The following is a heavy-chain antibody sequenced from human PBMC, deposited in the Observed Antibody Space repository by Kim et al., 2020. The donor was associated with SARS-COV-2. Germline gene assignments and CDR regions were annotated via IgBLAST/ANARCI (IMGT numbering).Heavy chain of an antibody. D-gene: IGHD2-15*01. CDR2: IYYSGST. V-gene: IGHV4-59*13. Sequence: SETLSLTCTVSGGSISSYYWSWIRQPPGKGLEWIGYIYYSGSTNYNPSLKSRVTISVDTSKNQFSLKLSSVTAADTAVYYCARGPGITVVDFDYWGQGTLVTVSS. CDR3: ARGPGITVVDFDY. CDR1: GGSISSYY. J-gene: IGHJ4*02.